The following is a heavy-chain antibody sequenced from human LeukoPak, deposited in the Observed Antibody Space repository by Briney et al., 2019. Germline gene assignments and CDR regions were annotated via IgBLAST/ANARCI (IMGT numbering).Heavy chain of an antibody. CDR2: IYHSGST. J-gene: IGHJ4*02. CDR3: ARDRDYYGSGSYYRHYDY. CDR1: GGSISSSNW. Sequence: PSETLSLTCAVSGGSISSSNWWSWVRQPPGKGLEWIGEIYHSGSTNYNPSLKSQVTISVDKSKNQFSLKLSSVTAADTAVYYCARDRDYYGSGSYYRHYDYWGQGTLVTVSS. V-gene: IGHV4-4*02. D-gene: IGHD3-10*01.